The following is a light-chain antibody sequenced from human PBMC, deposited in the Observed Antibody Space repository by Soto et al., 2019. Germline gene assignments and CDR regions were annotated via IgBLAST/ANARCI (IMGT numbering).Light chain of an antibody. CDR2: EVT. Sequence: QSALTQPPSASGSPGQSVTISCTGTNSDVGGYNYVSWYQQYPGKAPKLLIYEVTKRPSGVPDRFSASKSGNTAYLTVSGLQAEDEADYYCTSFAGSAKWVFGGGTKLTV. V-gene: IGLV2-8*01. CDR3: TSFAGSAKWV. J-gene: IGLJ3*02. CDR1: NSDVGGYNY.